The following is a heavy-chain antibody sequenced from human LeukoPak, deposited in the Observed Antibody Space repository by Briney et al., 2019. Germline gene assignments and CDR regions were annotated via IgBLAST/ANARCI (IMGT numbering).Heavy chain of an antibody. Sequence: SETLSLTCAVSGGSISSGGYSWSWIRQPPGKGLEWIGYIYHSGSTYYNPSLKSRVTISVDRSKNQFSLKLSSVTAADTAVYYCVTYYFDSSGPKKNYWGQGTLVTVSS. J-gene: IGHJ4*02. V-gene: IGHV4-30-2*01. D-gene: IGHD3-22*01. CDR3: VTYYFDSSGPKKNY. CDR1: GGSISSGGYS. CDR2: IYHSGST.